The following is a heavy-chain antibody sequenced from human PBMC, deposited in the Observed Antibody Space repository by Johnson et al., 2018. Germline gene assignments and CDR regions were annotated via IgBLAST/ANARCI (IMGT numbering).Heavy chain of an antibody. D-gene: IGHD2/OR15-2a*01. Sequence: VQLVESGGGVVQPGRSLRLSCAASGFTLSSYGMHWVRQAPGKGLEWGAVIWYVGINKYYADSLKGRFTISRDNSRDTLYLQMNSLRAEDTAVYYCVKDKFGFYDGNDAFDIWGQGTMVTVAS. V-gene: IGHV3-33*06. CDR1: GFTLSSYG. CDR3: VKDKFGFYDGNDAFDI. J-gene: IGHJ3*02. CDR2: IWYVGINK.